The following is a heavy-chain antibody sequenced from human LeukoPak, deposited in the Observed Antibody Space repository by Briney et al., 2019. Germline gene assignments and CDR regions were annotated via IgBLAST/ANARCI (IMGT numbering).Heavy chain of an antibody. CDR3: AKDLNTGYDSSGYFDY. V-gene: IGHV4-59*12. D-gene: IGHD3-22*01. CDR1: GGSFSTYY. Sequence: SETLSLTCTVSGGSFSTYYWSWIRQPPGKGLEWIGYIYYSGSTNYNPSLKSRVTISVDTSKNQFSLKLSSVTAADTAVYYCAKDLNTGYDSSGYFDYWAREPWSPSPQ. CDR2: IYYSGST. J-gene: IGHJ4*02.